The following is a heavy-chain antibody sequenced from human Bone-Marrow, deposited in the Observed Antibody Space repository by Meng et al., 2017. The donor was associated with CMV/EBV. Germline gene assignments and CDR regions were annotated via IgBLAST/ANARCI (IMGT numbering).Heavy chain of an antibody. V-gene: IGHV3-20*04. J-gene: IGHJ6*02. D-gene: IGHD2-2*01. CDR1: GFTFDDYG. CDR2: INWNGGST. CDR3: AKDLSRYYYYGMDV. Sequence: GGSLRLSCAASGFTFDDYGMSWVRQAPGKGLEWVSGINWNGGSTGYADSVKGRFTISRDNAKNSLYLQMNSLRAEDTAVYYCAKDLSRYYYYGMDVWGQGTTVTVSS.